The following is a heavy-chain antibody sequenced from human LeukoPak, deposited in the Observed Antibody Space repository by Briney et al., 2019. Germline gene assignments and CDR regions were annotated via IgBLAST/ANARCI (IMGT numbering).Heavy chain of an antibody. V-gene: IGHV1-46*01. CDR1: GYTFTSYY. CDR3: ARDAHSNNYDSSGYSKALDI. Sequence: ASVKVSCKASGYTFTSYYMHWVRQAPGQGLEWMGIINPSGGSTSYAQKFQGRVTMTRDTSTSTVYMELSSLRSEDTAVYYCARDAHSNNYDSSGYSKALDIWGQGTMVTVSS. CDR2: INPSGGST. J-gene: IGHJ3*02. D-gene: IGHD3-22*01.